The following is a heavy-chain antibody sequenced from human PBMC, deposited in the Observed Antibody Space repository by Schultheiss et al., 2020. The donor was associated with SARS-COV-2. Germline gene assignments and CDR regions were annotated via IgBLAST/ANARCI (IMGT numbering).Heavy chain of an antibody. Sequence: GESLKISCKASGYTFTSYYMHWVRQAPGQGLEWMGWINPNSGGTNYAQKFQGRVTMTRDTSISTAYMELSRLRSDDTAVYYCARDKTIIAAAGTGDYWGQGTLVTVSS. V-gene: IGHV1-2*02. CDR2: INPNSGGT. J-gene: IGHJ4*02. CDR3: ARDKTIIAAAGTGDY. D-gene: IGHD6-13*01. CDR1: GYTFTSYY.